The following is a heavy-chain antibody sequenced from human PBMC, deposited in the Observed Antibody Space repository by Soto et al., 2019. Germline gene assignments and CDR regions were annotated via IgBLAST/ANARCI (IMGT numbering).Heavy chain of an antibody. D-gene: IGHD3-16*01. Sequence: GSSVQASCKACGYPFTRYDINWVRQAPGQGLEWMGWISGYNADTKYAEKFQDRITVTTDTFTTTFDMELRSLRSDDTAVYYCTRQGGDDWG. CDR3: TRQGGDD. CDR1: GYPFTRYD. CDR2: ISGYNADT. V-gene: IGHV1-18*01. J-gene: IGHJ6*03.